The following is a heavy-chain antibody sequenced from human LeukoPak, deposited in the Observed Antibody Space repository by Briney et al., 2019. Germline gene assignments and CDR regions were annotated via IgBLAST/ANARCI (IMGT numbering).Heavy chain of an antibody. Sequence: ASVKVSCKASGGTFSSYAISWVRQAPGQGLEWMGGIIPIFGTANYAQKFQGRVTITADESTSTAYMELSSLRSEDTAVYYCARATYYYGSGSQNYYYYYYYMDVWGKGTTVTISS. V-gene: IGHV1-69*13. CDR3: ARATYYYGSGSQNYYYYYYYMDV. J-gene: IGHJ6*03. D-gene: IGHD3-10*01. CDR1: GGTFSSYA. CDR2: IIPIFGTA.